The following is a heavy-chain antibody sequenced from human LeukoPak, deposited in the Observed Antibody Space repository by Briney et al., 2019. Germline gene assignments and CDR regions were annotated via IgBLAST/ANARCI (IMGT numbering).Heavy chain of an antibody. V-gene: IGHV1-46*01. CDR3: SRVLQRVFSAFDI. J-gene: IGHJ3*02. CDR1: GYTFTSYY. D-gene: IGHD4-11*01. CDR2: INPSGGST. Sequence: AASVRVSCKASGYTFTSYYMHWVRQAPGQGHEWMGIINPSGGSTSYAQTFQGRVTMTRDTSTSTVYMELSSLRSEDTAVYYCSRVLQRVFSAFDIWGQGTMVTVSS.